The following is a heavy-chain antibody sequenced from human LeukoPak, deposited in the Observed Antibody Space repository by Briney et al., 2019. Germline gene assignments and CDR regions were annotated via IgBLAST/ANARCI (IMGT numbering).Heavy chain of an antibody. V-gene: IGHV1-46*01. Sequence: ASVKVSCKASGYTFTSYYMHWVRQAPGQGLEWMGIINPSGGSTSYAQKFQGRVTMTRDTSTSTVYMEPSSLRSEDTAVYYCARGGRDGYNYNLSHYWGQGTLVTVSS. D-gene: IGHD5-24*01. CDR1: GYTFTSYY. CDR2: INPSGGST. J-gene: IGHJ4*02. CDR3: ARGGRDGYNYNLSHY.